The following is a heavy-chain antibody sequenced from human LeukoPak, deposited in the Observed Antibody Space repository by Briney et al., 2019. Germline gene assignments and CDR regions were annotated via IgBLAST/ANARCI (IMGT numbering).Heavy chain of an antibody. Sequence: QAGGSLRLSCAASGFTFSSYGMHWVRQAPGKGLEWVAVISYDGSNKYYADSVKGRFTISRDNAKNSLYLQMNSLRVEDTAVYFCAKRGIVIRAVIIIGFHKEAYYFDYWGQGILVTVSS. CDR2: ISYDGSNK. CDR1: GFTFSSYG. J-gene: IGHJ4*02. CDR3: AKRGIVIRAVIIIGFHKEAYYFDY. D-gene: IGHD3-10*01. V-gene: IGHV3-30*18.